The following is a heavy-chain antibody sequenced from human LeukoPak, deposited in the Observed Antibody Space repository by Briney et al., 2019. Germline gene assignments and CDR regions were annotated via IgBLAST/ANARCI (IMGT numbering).Heavy chain of an antibody. J-gene: IGHJ4*02. CDR2: INHSGST. D-gene: IGHD1/OR15-1a*01. V-gene: IGHV4-34*01. Sequence: SETLSLTCAVYGGSFSGYYWSWIRQPPGKGLEWIGEINHSGSTNYNPSLKSRVTISVDTSKNQFSPKLSSVTAADTAVYYCARGASGMTRTYDYWGQGTLVTVSS. CDR1: GGSFSGYY. CDR3: ARGASGMTRTYDY.